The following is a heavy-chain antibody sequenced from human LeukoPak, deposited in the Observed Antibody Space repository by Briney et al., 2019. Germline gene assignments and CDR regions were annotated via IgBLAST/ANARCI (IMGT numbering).Heavy chain of an antibody. D-gene: IGHD2/OR15-2a*01. CDR1: GGSISSGGYY. CDR3: AGHHPRNTVDF. CDR2: IYYSGSA. V-gene: IGHV4-31*03. Sequence: SETLSLTCTVSGGSISSGGYYWSWIRQHPGKGLEWIGYIYYSGSAYYNPSLKSRLTISVDTSKNQFSLKLSSVTAADTAVYYCAGHHPRNTVDFWGQGTLVTVSS. J-gene: IGHJ4*02.